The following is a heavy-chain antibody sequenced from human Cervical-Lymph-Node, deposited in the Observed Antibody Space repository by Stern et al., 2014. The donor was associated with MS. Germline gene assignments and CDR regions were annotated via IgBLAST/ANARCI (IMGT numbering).Heavy chain of an antibody. CDR3: ASPPPFDF. CDR1: GFSFSSYT. CDR2: ISFDGRNK. V-gene: IGHV3-30*14. J-gene: IGHJ4*02. Sequence: VQLVESGGGVVQPGGSLRLSCAASGFSFSSYTMHWVRQAPGKGLEWVAAISFDGRNKYYADSVRGRFTISRDTSNNTLFLQMSTLRTEDTAVFYCASPPPFDFWGQGTLVAVSS.